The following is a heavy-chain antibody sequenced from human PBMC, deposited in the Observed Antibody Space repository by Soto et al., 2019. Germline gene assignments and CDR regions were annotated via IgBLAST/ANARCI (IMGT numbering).Heavy chain of an antibody. Sequence: PGGSLRLSCASSGFTFNTFAMVWVRHDPGKGLHWVSLISASSRDTYYADFVKGRFTISRDNSKNILYLQMNSLRAEDTAIYYCATQDFRGTTGTTWGQGTLVTVSS. D-gene: IGHD1-1*01. CDR2: ISASSRDT. J-gene: IGHJ4*02. CDR1: GFTFNTFA. V-gene: IGHV3-23*01. CDR3: ATQDFRGTTGTT.